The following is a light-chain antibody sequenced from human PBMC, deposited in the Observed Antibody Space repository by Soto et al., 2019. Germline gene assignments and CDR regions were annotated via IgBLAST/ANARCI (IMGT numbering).Light chain of an antibody. CDR2: QDS. J-gene: IGLJ2*01. CDR3: CSYAGRYTSI. V-gene: IGLV3-1*01. Sequence: SYELTQPPSVSVSPGQTASITCSGDKLGDKYACWYQQKPGQSPVLVIYQDSKRPSGIPERFSGSKSGIMASLTVSGLQAEDEADYYCCSYAGRYTSIFGGGTKLTVL. CDR1: KLGDKY.